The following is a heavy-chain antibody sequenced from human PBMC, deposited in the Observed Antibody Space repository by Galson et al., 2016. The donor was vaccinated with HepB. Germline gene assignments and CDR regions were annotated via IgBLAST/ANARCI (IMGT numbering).Heavy chain of an antibody. D-gene: IGHD6-19*01. Sequence: SVKVSCKASGYTFTKFYMHWVRQAPGQGLEWMGGIIPMLGTANYEQKFQGRVTITADESTSTAYMELSSLRPEDTAVYYCARESGWKLDYWGQGTLVTVSS. J-gene: IGHJ4*02. CDR2: IIPMLGTA. V-gene: IGHV1-69*13. CDR1: GYTFTKFY. CDR3: ARESGWKLDY.